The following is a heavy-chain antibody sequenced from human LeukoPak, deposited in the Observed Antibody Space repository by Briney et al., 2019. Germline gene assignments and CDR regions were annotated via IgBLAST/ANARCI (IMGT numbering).Heavy chain of an antibody. CDR3: ARDSCSSTSCRKKFDN. CDR2: IYFSGST. V-gene: IGHV4-39*07. D-gene: IGHD2-2*01. J-gene: IGHJ4*02. CDR1: GDSISSANYY. Sequence: SEPLSLTCTVSGDSISSANYYWGWVRQPPGKGLEWIGSIYFSGSTYYNPSLKSRVTISVETSKVQFSLKLSSVTAADTAVYYCARDSCSSTSCRKKFDNWGQGTLVTVSS.